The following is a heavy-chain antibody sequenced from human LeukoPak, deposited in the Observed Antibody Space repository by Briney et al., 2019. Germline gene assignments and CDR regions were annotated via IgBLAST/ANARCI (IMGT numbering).Heavy chain of an antibody. D-gene: IGHD6-13*01. CDR3: ARSRIAAAGTDY. Sequence: SETLSLTCAVYGGSFSGYYWSWLRQPPGKGLEWIGEINRSGSTNYNPSLKSRVTISVDTSKNQFSLKLSSVTAADTAVYYCARSRIAAAGTDYWGQGTLVTVSS. J-gene: IGHJ4*02. CDR2: INRSGST. CDR1: GGSFSGYY. V-gene: IGHV4-34*01.